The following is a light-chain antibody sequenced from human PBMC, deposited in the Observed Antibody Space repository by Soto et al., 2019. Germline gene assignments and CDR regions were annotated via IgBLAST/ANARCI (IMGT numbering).Light chain of an antibody. V-gene: IGKV3-20*01. CDR2: GAS. J-gene: IGKJ3*01. CDR1: QSVSRNY. Sequence: EIVLTQSPGTLSLSPGATATLSCRACQSVSRNYLAWFQQKPGQAPRLLIHGASSRAAGTPDRFSGSGSGTDFTLTISRLEPEDFAVYYCHHYGDSPIYTFGPGTKVDFK. CDR3: HHYGDSPIYT.